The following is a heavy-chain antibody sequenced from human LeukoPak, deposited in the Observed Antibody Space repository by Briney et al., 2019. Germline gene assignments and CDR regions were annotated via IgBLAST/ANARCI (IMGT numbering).Heavy chain of an antibody. CDR3: ARNENSGWGYFDY. CDR1: GFTFSSYA. Sequence: QPGGSLRLSCAASGFTFSSYAMSWVRQAPGKGLEWVSVIGGSNGITFYVGSVKGRFTISRDNSKDTLYLQMNSLRAEDTAVYYCARNENSGWGYFDYWGQGTLVTVSS. D-gene: IGHD5-12*01. J-gene: IGHJ4*02. CDR2: IGGSNGIT. V-gene: IGHV3-23*01.